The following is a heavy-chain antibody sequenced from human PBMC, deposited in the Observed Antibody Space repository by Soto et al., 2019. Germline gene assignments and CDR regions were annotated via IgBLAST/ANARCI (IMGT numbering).Heavy chain of an antibody. CDR1: GFTFSSYA. J-gene: IGHJ6*02. D-gene: IGHD1-1*01. CDR2: IRSSGDRT. Sequence: GGSLRLSCAASGFTFSSYAMSWVRQAPGKGLEWVSVIRSSGDRTYYADSVKGRFTISRDNSKNTLYMQMNSLRAEDTAVYYCAKQQGPGTPYYYAMDVWGQGTAVTVSS. V-gene: IGHV3-23*01. CDR3: AKQQGPGTPYYYAMDV.